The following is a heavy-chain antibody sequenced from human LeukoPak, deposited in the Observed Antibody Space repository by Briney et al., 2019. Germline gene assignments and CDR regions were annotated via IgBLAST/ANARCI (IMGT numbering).Heavy chain of an antibody. J-gene: IGHJ4*02. Sequence: GGSVRLSCAAPGFTFSSYWMHWVRQAPGKGLVWVSRINSDGSSTSYADSVKGRFTISRDNAKNTLYLQMNSLRAEDTAVYYCARVWTAVVPAAMPIYYFDYWGQGTLVTVSS. CDR1: GFTFSSYW. D-gene: IGHD2-2*01. CDR2: INSDGSST. CDR3: ARVWTAVVPAAMPIYYFDY. V-gene: IGHV3-74*01.